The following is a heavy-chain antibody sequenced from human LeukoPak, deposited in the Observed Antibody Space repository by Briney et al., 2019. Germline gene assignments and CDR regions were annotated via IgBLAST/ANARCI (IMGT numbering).Heavy chain of an antibody. Sequence: GASVKVSCKASGGTFSSYAISWVRQAPGQGLEWMGGIIPIFGTANYAQKSQGRVTITTDESTSTAYMELSSLRSEDTAVYYCAGTYYDFWSGSGAMDVWGKGTTVTVSS. J-gene: IGHJ6*03. CDR2: IIPIFGTA. CDR3: AGTYYDFWSGSGAMDV. V-gene: IGHV1-69*05. CDR1: GGTFSSYA. D-gene: IGHD3-3*01.